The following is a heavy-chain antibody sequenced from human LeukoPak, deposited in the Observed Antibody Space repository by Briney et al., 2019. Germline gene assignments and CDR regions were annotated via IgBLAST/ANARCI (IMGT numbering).Heavy chain of an antibody. Sequence: PGGSLRLSCAASGFTFSSYSMNWVRQAPGKGLEWVSSISSSSYIYYADSVKGRFTISRDNAKNSLYLQMNSLRAEDTAVYYCARDRDRSYSKRPPARAFDIWGQGTMVTVSS. D-gene: IGHD4-11*01. J-gene: IGHJ3*02. CDR3: ARDRDRSYSKRPPARAFDI. V-gene: IGHV3-21*01. CDR2: ISSSSYI. CDR1: GFTFSSYS.